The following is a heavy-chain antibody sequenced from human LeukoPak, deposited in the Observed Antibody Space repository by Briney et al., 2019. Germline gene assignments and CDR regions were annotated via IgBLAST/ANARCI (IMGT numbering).Heavy chain of an antibody. CDR3: AKDLRFFTGTFDP. D-gene: IGHD3-3*01. Sequence: PGGSLGLSCAASGFTFSDYYMSWIRQAPGKGLEWVSYISSSGSTIYYADSVKGRFTISRDNAKNSLYLQMNSLRAEDTAVYYCAKDLRFFTGTFDPWGQGTLVTVSS. V-gene: IGHV3-11*04. CDR2: ISSSGSTI. J-gene: IGHJ5*02. CDR1: GFTFSDYY.